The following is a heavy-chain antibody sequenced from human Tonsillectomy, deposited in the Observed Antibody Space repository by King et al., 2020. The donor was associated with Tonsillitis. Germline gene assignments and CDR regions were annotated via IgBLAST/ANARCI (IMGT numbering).Heavy chain of an antibody. D-gene: IGHD2-2*01. J-gene: IGHJ2*01. V-gene: IGHV3-30-3*01. CDR3: ARGGSLVYSTSSNWYFDL. Sequence: QLVQSGGGVVQPGRSLRLSCAASGFTFSSYALHWVRQAPAKGLEGVAGISYDGSNKYYADSVKGRFTISRDNSKKMLFLQMNSLRAEDTAVYYCARGGSLVYSTSSNWYFDLWGRGTLVTVSS. CDR2: ISYDGSNK. CDR1: GFTFSSYA.